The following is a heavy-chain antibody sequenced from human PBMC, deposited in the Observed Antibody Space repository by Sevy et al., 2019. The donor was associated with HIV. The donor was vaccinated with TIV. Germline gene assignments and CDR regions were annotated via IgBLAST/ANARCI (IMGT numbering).Heavy chain of an antibody. J-gene: IGHJ6*02. D-gene: IGHD1-26*01. CDR2: ISSSGSTI. CDR1: GFTFSSYE. V-gene: IGHV3-48*03. CDR3: ARVGIVGATRTYYYHGMDV. Sequence: GGSLRLSCAASGFTFSSYEMNWVRQAPGKGLEWVSYISSSGSTIYYADSVKGRFTISRDNAKNSLYLQMNSLRAEDTAVYYCARVGIVGATRTYYYHGMDVWGQGTTVTVSS.